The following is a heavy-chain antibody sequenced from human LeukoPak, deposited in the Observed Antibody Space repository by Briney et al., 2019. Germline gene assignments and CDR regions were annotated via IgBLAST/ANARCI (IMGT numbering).Heavy chain of an antibody. CDR2: INPSGGST. Sequence: GASVKVSCKASGYTFTRYYMHWVRQAPGQGLEWMGIINPSGGSTSYAQKFQGRVTMTRDTSTSTVYMELSSLRSEDTAVHYCARDGAYDFWSGYYSTFDYWGQGTLVTVSS. CDR1: GYTFTRYY. D-gene: IGHD3-3*01. CDR3: ARDGAYDFWSGYYSTFDY. V-gene: IGHV1-46*03. J-gene: IGHJ4*02.